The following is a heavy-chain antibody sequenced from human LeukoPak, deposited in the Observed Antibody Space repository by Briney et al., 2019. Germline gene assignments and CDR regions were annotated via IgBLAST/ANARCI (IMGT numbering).Heavy chain of an antibody. V-gene: IGHV3-48*03. Sequence: GGSLRLSCAASGFTLSSYEMNWVRQAPGKGLEWVSYISSSGSTIYYADSVKGRFTISRDNAKNSLYLQMNSLRAEDTAVYYCTELGITMIGGVWGKGTTVTISS. CDR2: ISSSGSTI. J-gene: IGHJ6*04. CDR1: GFTLSSYE. CDR3: TELGITMIGGV. D-gene: IGHD3-10*02.